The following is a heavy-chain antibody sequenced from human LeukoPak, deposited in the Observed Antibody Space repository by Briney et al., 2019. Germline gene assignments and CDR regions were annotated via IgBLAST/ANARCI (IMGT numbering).Heavy chain of an antibody. J-gene: IGHJ5*02. Sequence: GGSLRLSCAASGFTFSSYSLNWVRQAPGKGLEWISYISSSGSNIDYADSVKGRFTISRDNGKNSLFLQMNSLRVEDTAVYYCARTAFDWSQVGGNCCDPWGQGTLVTVSS. CDR1: GFTFSSYS. CDR3: ARTAFDWSQVGGNCCDP. D-gene: IGHD3-9*01. V-gene: IGHV3-48*03. CDR2: ISSSGSNI.